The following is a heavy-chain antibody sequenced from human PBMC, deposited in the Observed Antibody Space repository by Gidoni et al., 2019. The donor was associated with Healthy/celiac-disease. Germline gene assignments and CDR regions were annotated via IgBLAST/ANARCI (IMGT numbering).Heavy chain of an antibody. J-gene: IGHJ6*02. D-gene: IGHD3-3*01. Sequence: QVQLVQSGAEVKKPGSSVKVSCKASGGTFSSYAISWVRQAPGQGLEWMGGIIPIFGTANYAQKFQGRVTITADKSTSTAYMELSSLRSEDTAVYYCARDPPTYYDFWSGYYTDYYYYYGMDVWGQGTTVTVSS. CDR3: ARDPPTYYDFWSGYYTDYYYYYGMDV. V-gene: IGHV1-69*06. CDR2: IIPIFGTA. CDR1: GGTFSSYA.